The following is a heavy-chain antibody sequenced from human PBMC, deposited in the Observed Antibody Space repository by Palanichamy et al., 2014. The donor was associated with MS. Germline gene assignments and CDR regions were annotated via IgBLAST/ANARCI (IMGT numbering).Heavy chain of an antibody. Sequence: EVQLVESGGGLVQPGGSLKLSCAASGFTFSGSAIHWVRQASGKGLEWVGRIRSKTNNYATAYAASVKGRFTMSRDDSKNTAYLQMNSLKTEDTAVYYCTTDRDDFGGGWCYWDYWGQGTLVTVSS. V-gene: IGHV3-73*02. CDR3: TTDRDDFGGGWCYWDY. CDR2: IRSKTNNYAT. CDR1: GFTFSGSA. D-gene: IGHD2-21*01. J-gene: IGHJ4*02.